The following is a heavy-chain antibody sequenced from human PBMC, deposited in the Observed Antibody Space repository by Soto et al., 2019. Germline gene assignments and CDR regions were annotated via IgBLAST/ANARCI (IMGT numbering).Heavy chain of an antibody. CDR1: GGTFSSYA. J-gene: IGHJ6*02. CDR2: IIPIFGTA. V-gene: IGHV1-69*13. Sequence: GASVKVSCKASGGTFSSYAISWVRQAPGQGLEWMGGIIPIFGTANYAQKFQGRVTITADESTSTAYMELSSLRSEDTAVYYCAREDVPVVVAATSTSGNYYYGMDVWGQGTTVTVSS. CDR3: AREDVPVVVAATSTSGNYYYGMDV. D-gene: IGHD2-15*01.